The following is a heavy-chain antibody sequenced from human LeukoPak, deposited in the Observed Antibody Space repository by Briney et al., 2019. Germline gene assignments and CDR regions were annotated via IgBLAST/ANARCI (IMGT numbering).Heavy chain of an antibody. V-gene: IGHV3-30*03. CDR3: ARDKAAAFDC. CDR2: ISYDGSNK. CDR1: GFTFSSYG. Sequence: PGGSLRLSCAASGFTFSSYGMHWVRQDPGKGLEWVAVISYDGSNKYYADSVKGRFTISRDNSKNTLYLQMNSLRAEDTAVYYCARDKAAAFDCWGQGTLVTVSS. D-gene: IGHD2-15*01. J-gene: IGHJ4*02.